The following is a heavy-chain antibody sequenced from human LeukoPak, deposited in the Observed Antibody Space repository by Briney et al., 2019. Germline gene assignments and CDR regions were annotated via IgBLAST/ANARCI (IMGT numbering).Heavy chain of an antibody. CDR3: AKDRASSWWYFDL. CDR2: ISVRGDSA. V-gene: IGHV3-23*01. D-gene: IGHD1-26*01. Sequence: GWALTLSRVACGFTFNTYAISGVRQAPWKGLAGVSAISVRGDSAYYADSVKGRFTISRHNSKDTLYLQMNILMSEYSAGYHCAKDRASSWWYFDLWGRGTLVTVSS. CDR1: GFTFNTYA. J-gene: IGHJ2*01.